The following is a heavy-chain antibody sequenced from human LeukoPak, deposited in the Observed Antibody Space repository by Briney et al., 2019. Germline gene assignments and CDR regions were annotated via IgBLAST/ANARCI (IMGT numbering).Heavy chain of an antibody. J-gene: IGHJ4*02. V-gene: IGHV3-30*18. D-gene: IGHD3-9*01. CDR3: AKDSSRFFDWLSFTDFGLDY. Sequence: GGSLRLSCAASGFTFSNYGTHWVRQAPGKGLEWVAVISYDGRNKYYAGSVKDRFTISRDNSKNTLYLQMNSLRGDDAALYYCAKDSSRFFDWLSFTDFGLDYWGQGTLVTVSS. CDR1: GFTFSNYG. CDR2: ISYDGRNK.